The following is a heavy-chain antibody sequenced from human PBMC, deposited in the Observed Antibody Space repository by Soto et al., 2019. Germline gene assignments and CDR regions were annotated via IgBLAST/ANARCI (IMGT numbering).Heavy chain of an antibody. D-gene: IGHD1-26*01. CDR2: ISAYNGNT. CDR1: GYTFTSYC. CDR3: ARETIDRYYYYYYMDV. J-gene: IGHJ6*03. V-gene: IGHV1-18*01. Sequence: ASVKVSCKASGYTFTSYCISWVQQAPGQGLEWMGWISAYNGNTNYAQKLQGRVTMTTDTSTSTAYMELRSLRSDDTAVYYCARETIDRYYYYYYMDVWGKGTTVTVSS.